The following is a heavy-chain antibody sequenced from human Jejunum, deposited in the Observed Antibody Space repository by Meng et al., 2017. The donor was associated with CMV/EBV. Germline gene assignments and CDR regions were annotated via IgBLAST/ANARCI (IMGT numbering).Heavy chain of an antibody. D-gene: IGHD3-16*01. V-gene: IGHV3-21*01. Sequence: FTFTSYSISWFRQAPGKGLKWLSYISGGSTYIYHADSVKGRFTISRDNAKNSLYLQMNSLRAEDTAVYYCARGGRGNYYYYYGMDVWGQGTTVTVSS. J-gene: IGHJ6*02. CDR3: ARGGRGNYYYYYGMDV. CDR2: ISGGSTYI. CDR1: FTFTSYS.